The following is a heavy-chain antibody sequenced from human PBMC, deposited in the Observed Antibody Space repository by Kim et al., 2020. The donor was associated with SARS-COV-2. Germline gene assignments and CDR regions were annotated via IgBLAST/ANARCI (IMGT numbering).Heavy chain of an antibody. D-gene: IGHD7-27*01. CDR1: GVTFTNYY. J-gene: IGHJ4*02. V-gene: IGHV3-11*04. CDR2: IANGGGPT. Sequence: GGSLRLSCAVSGVTFTNYYVNWVRQAPGKGLELVSYIANGGGPTYYADSVKGRFIISRDDSKSPLYLQMNSPRADDTDVYYCVTSPPGDPFDLWGRGTLVTV. CDR3: VTSPPGDPFDL.